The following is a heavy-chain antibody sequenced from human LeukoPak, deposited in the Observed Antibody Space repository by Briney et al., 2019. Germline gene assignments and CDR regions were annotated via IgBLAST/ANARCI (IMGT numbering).Heavy chain of an antibody. CDR3: AKVGSAYDFWSGFDY. CDR1: GFTFSTYG. Sequence: GGYLRRSCAASGFTFSTYGMHWVRQTPGKGLEWVAFIRYDGSSKSYADSVKGRFTISRDNSKNVLYLQMNSLRADDTAVYYCAKVGSAYDFWSGFDYWGQGTLVTVSS. J-gene: IGHJ4*02. CDR2: IRYDGSSK. D-gene: IGHD3-3*01. V-gene: IGHV3-30*02.